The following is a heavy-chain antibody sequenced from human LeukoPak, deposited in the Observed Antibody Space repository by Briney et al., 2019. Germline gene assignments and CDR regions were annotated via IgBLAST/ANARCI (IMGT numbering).Heavy chain of an antibody. D-gene: IGHD1-26*01. CDR2: IYYSGST. CDR1: GGSISSYY. V-gene: IGHV4-59*08. J-gene: IGHJ4*02. Sequence: SETLSLTCTVSGGSISSYYWSWIRQPPGKGLEWIGYIYYSGSTNYNPFLKSRVAISVDTSKNQFSLKLSSVTAADTAVYYCARGEGSGSYNRFDYWGQGTLVTVSS. CDR3: ARGEGSGSYNRFDY.